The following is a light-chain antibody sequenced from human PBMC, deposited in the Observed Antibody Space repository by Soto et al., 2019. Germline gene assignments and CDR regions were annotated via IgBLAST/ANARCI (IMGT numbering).Light chain of an antibody. Sequence: EIVMTQSPATLSVSPGERATLSCRASQSVSSYLAWYQQKPGQAPRLLIYGASSRATGIPARFSGSGSGTEFTLTIRSLQSEDFGVYYCQQYNNWPQTFGQGTKVEIK. CDR1: QSVSSY. CDR3: QQYNNWPQT. V-gene: IGKV3-15*01. CDR2: GAS. J-gene: IGKJ1*01.